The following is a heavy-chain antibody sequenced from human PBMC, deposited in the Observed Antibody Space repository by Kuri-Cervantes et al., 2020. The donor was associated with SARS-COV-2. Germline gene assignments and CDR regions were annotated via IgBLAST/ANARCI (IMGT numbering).Heavy chain of an antibody. J-gene: IGHJ6*02. Sequence: GESLKISCSASGFTFSSYAMNWVRQAPGKGLEYVSAISSNGGSTYYADSVKGRFTISRDNSKDTLYLQMSSLRAEDTAVYYCARGGDYDFRSGYYLPYYYYYYGMDVWGQGTTVTVSS. CDR3: ARGGDYDFRSGYYLPYYYYYYGMDV. CDR1: GFTFSSYA. D-gene: IGHD3-3*01. CDR2: ISSNGGST. V-gene: IGHV3-64D*09.